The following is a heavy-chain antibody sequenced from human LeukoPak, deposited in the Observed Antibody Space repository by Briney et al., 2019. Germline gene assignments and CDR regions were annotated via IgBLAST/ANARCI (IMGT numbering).Heavy chain of an antibody. Sequence: SETLSLTCTVSGGSIMVAAYSWSWIRQPPGKGLDWIGNIYYSGRTYYNPSLKSRVTISLDRSKNQFSLKLSSVTAADTAVYFCARGYGDNSGAFDIWGQGTLVTVSS. V-gene: IGHV4-30-2*01. D-gene: IGHD4-23*01. CDR2: IYYSGRT. CDR3: ARGYGDNSGAFDI. J-gene: IGHJ3*02. CDR1: GGSIMVAAYS.